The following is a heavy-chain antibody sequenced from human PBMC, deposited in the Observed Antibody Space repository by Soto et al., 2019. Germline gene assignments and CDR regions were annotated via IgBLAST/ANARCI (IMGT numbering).Heavy chain of an antibody. Sequence: GGSLRLSCAASGFTFSSYAMSWVRQAPGKGLEWVSAISGSGGSTYYADSVKGRLTISRDNSKNTLYLQMNSLRAEDTAVYYCATSPVVVAVYGYYYYMDVWGKGTTVTVSS. CDR3: ATSPVVVAVYGYYYYMDV. CDR2: ISGSGGST. CDR1: GFTFSSYA. J-gene: IGHJ6*03. V-gene: IGHV3-23*01. D-gene: IGHD2-15*01.